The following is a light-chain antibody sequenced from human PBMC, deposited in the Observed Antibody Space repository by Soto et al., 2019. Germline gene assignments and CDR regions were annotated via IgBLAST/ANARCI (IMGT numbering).Light chain of an antibody. J-gene: IGKJ4*01. CDR3: QQYDSTPLT. V-gene: IGKV3-20*01. CDR2: GAS. CDR1: QSVSSSY. Sequence: EIVLTQSPGTLSSSPGERATLSCRTRQSVSSSYLAWYQQKPDQAPRLLIYGASSRATSIPYRFSGSGSGTDVTINISSLEPEDFAVYDCQQYDSTPLTFCGGTKVDIK.